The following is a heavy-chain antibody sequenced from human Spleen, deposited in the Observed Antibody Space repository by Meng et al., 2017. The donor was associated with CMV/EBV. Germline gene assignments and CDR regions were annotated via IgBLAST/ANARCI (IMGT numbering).Heavy chain of an antibody. Sequence: GESLKISCTASGYSFSNYWIGWVRQMPGKGLGWMGIIYPGYSDTRYSPSFQGQVTISAAKSLSTTYLQWRSLKASDTAIYFCARIYTSSSGNNWFDPWGQGTLVTVSS. J-gene: IGHJ5*02. CDR1: GYSFSNYW. D-gene: IGHD6-6*01. CDR3: ARIYTSSSGNNWFDP. CDR2: IYPGYSDT. V-gene: IGHV5-51*01.